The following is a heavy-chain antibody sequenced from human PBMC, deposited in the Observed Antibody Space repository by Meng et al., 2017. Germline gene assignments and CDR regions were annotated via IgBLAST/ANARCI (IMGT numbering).Heavy chain of an antibody. D-gene: IGHD3-22*01. J-gene: IGHJ4*02. CDR1: GFTFSSYA. CDR3: ARGDAPPRRYYYDSSGSYLHDY. V-gene: IGHV3-30*01. Sequence: GESLKISCAASGFTFSSYAMHWVRQAPGKGLEWVAVISYDGSNKYYADSVKGRFTISRDNSKNTRYLQMNSLRAEDTAVYYCARGDAPPRRYYYDSSGSYLHDYWGQGTLVTVSS. CDR2: ISYDGSNK.